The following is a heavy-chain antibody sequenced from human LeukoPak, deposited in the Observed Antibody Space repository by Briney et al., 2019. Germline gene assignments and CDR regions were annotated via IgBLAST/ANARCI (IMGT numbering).Heavy chain of an antibody. CDR3: AKSAGKHYDSLPLLD. D-gene: IGHD3-9*01. V-gene: IGHV3-30*18. Sequence: GGSLRLSCAASGFTFSSYWMSWVRQAPGKGLEWVAVISYDGSNKYYADSVKGRFTISRDNSKNTLYLQMNSLRAEDTAVYYCAKSAGKHYDSLPLLDWGQGTLVTVSS. CDR2: ISYDGSNK. J-gene: IGHJ4*02. CDR1: GFTFSSYW.